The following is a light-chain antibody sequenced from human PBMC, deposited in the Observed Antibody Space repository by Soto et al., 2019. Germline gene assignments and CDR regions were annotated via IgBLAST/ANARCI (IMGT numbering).Light chain of an antibody. J-gene: IGKJ4*01. V-gene: IGKV3-11*01. CDR2: DVP. CDR1: QSVSSS. CDR3: QQRSHWSLA. Sequence: EIVLTQSPATLSLSPGERATLSCRASQSVSSSLAWYQQKTGQTPTLLIYDVPNRATGLPPWFSASGSAAAFTLPVSSLVPEDFAAYYCQQRSHWSLAFGGGTKVEIK.